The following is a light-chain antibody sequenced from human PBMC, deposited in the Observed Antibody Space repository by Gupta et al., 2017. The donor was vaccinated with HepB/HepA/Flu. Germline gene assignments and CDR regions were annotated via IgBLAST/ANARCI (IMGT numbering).Light chain of an antibody. V-gene: IGKV1-33*01. CDR1: QDISNY. CDR3: QQDDSLPTT. Sequence: DIQMTQSPSSLSASVGDRVTITCQASQDISNYLNWYQQKPGKAPKLLIYDASNLETGIPSTFSGSGSGTDFTFTISSLQPEDIATYYCQQDDSLPTTFGGGTKVELK. J-gene: IGKJ4*01. CDR2: DAS.